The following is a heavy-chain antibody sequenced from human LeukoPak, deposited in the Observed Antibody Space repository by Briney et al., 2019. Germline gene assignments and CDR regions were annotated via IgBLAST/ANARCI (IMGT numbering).Heavy chain of an antibody. V-gene: IGHV1-18*01. Sequence: ASVKVSCKASGYTFTSYGISWVRQAPGQGLEWMGWISAYSGNTNYAQKLQGRVTMTTDTSTSTAYMELRSLRSDDTAVYYCARGSSRKAYYYYGMDVWGQGTTVTVSS. CDR2: ISAYSGNT. CDR3: ARGSSRKAYYYYGMDV. CDR1: GYTFTSYG. J-gene: IGHJ6*02. D-gene: IGHD6-13*01.